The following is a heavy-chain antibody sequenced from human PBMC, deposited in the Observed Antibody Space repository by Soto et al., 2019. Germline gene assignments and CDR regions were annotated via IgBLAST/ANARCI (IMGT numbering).Heavy chain of an antibody. D-gene: IGHD2-2*01. CDR3: ARPNLYCSSTSCYDY. Sequence: LRLSCAASGFTFSSYAMSWVRQAPGKGLEWVSAISGGGGSTYNADSVKGRFTISRDNSKNTLYLQMNSLRAGDTAAYYCARPNLYCSSTSCYDYWGQGTLVTVSS. V-gene: IGHV3-23*01. J-gene: IGHJ4*02. CDR1: GFTFSSYA. CDR2: ISGGGGST.